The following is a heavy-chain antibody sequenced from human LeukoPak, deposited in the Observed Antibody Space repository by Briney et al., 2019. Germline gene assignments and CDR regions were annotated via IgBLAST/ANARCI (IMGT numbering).Heavy chain of an antibody. CDR3: ARGPPITTVVTLGARYFDY. J-gene: IGHJ4*02. Sequence: SETLSLTCAVSGYSINSGYYWGWIRQPPGKGLEWIGSIYHSGNTYYNPSLKSRVTISVDTSKNQFSLKMSSVTAADTAVYYCARGPPITTVVTLGARYFDYWGQGTLVTVSS. D-gene: IGHD4-23*01. CDR2: IYHSGNT. V-gene: IGHV4-38-2*01. CDR1: GYSINSGYY.